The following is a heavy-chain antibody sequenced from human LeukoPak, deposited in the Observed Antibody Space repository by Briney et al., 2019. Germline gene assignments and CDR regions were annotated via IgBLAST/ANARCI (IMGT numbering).Heavy chain of an antibody. CDR2: INSDGSST. D-gene: IGHD6-19*01. CDR1: GFTFSNYW. J-gene: IGHJ4*02. V-gene: IGHV3-74*01. Sequence: QSGGSLRLSWAASGFTFSNYWMHWVRQAPGKGLVWVSRINSDGSSTSYADSVKGRFTISRDNAKNTLYLQMNSLRAEDTAVYYCARDSIAVGPFYSSGWYGYWGQGTLVTVSS. CDR3: ARDSIAVGPFYSSGWYGY.